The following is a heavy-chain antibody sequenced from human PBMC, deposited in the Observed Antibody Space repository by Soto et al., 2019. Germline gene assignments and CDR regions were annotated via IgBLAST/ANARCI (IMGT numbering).Heavy chain of an antibody. V-gene: IGHV3-23*01. Sequence: EVQLLESGGGVVQPGGSLRLSCEASGFNFKKFAMGWVRQAPGEGLEWVSGISCCGGSTSYADSLKGRFTLARDDSKNTLSLHLNSLRFEDTARYFCAKADGEQWLIPHLDNWGQGTLVTVS. CDR3: AKADGEQWLIPHLDN. CDR1: GFNFKKFA. CDR2: ISCCGGST. D-gene: IGHD6-19*01. J-gene: IGHJ4*02.